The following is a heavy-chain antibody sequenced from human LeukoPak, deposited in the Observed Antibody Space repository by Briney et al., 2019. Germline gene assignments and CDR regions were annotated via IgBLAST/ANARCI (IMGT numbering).Heavy chain of an antibody. V-gene: IGHV4-39*02. D-gene: IGHD3-22*01. CDR2: IKYSGST. CDR3: ARDSQEYYDSSGYYSRAFDI. CDR1: GGSISSSSYY. Sequence: PETLSLTCIVPGGSISSSSYYWGWIRQPPRKGLEWIGSIKYSGSTYYNPSLKSRVTISVDTDKNQSSLKLSSVTAADTAVYYCARDSQEYYDSSGYYSRAFDIWGQGTMVTVSS. J-gene: IGHJ3*02.